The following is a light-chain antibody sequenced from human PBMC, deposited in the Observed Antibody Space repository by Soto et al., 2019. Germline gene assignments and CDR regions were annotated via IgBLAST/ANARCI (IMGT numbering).Light chain of an antibody. CDR2: DSS. CDR1: QDVSNS. CDR3: QQYDSYPLT. Sequence: DNQMTQSPSSLSASVGDRVTITCRASQDVSNSLAWFQQRPGNAPKSLIFDSSILQTGVQSKFSCSVSGTDFTLTISSLQPEDFATYYYQQYDSYPLTFGGGTKVEIK. V-gene: IGKV1-16*02. J-gene: IGKJ4*01.